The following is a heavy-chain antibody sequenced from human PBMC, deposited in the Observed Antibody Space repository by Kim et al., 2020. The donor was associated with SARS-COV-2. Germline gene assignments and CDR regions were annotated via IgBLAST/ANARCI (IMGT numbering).Heavy chain of an antibody. Sequence: SVKVSCKASGGTFSSYAISWVRQAPGQGLEWMGGIIPIFGTANYAQKFQGRVTITADESTSTAYMELSSLRSEDTAVYYCASSFSITMIVGDYNWFDPWGQGTLVTVSS. CDR2: IIPIFGTA. V-gene: IGHV1-69*13. J-gene: IGHJ5*02. CDR3: ASSFSITMIVGDYNWFDP. CDR1: GGTFSSYA. D-gene: IGHD3-22*01.